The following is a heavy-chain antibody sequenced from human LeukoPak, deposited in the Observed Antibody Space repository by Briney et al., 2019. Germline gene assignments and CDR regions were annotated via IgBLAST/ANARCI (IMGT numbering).Heavy chain of an antibody. Sequence: GGSLRLSCAASGFTFSSYAMSWVRQAPGKGLEWVSAISGSGGSTYYADSVKGRLTISRDNSKNTLYLQMNSLRAEDTAVYYCAKSWSGGDYRHYYYGMDVWGQGTTVTVSS. CDR2: ISGSGGST. CDR1: GFTFSSYA. V-gene: IGHV3-23*01. J-gene: IGHJ6*02. D-gene: IGHD4-17*01. CDR3: AKSWSGGDYRHYYYGMDV.